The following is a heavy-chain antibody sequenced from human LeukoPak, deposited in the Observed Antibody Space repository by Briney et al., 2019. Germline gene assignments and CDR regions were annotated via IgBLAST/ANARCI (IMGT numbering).Heavy chain of an antibody. J-gene: IGHJ4*02. Sequence: GGSLRLSCAASGFTVSSNYMSWVRQAPGKGLEWVSVIYSGGSTYYADSVKGRFTISRDNSKNTLHLQMNSLRAEDTAVYYCARILEPQGYFDYWGQGTLVTVSS. V-gene: IGHV3-66*01. D-gene: IGHD1-14*01. CDR3: ARILEPQGYFDY. CDR2: IYSGGST. CDR1: GFTVSSNY.